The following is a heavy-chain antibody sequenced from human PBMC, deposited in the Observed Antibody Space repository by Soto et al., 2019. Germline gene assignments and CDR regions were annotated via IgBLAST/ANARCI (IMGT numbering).Heavy chain of an antibody. V-gene: IGHV3-7*01. CDR2: IKPDGSEQ. CDR3: ARDQGGQSGNFIFDH. J-gene: IGHJ4*02. CDR1: EFTFDKYY. D-gene: IGHD1-26*01. Sequence: GGSLRLSCAASEFTFDKYYMTWVRQAPGKGPEWVANIKPDGSEQYYVDSVKGRFTISRDNSKNTLFLQMNSLRADDTAVYYCARDQGGQSGNFIFDHWGQGALVTVSS.